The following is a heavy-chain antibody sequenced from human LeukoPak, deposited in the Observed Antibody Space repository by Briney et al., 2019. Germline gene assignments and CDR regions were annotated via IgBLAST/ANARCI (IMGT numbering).Heavy chain of an antibody. Sequence: GGSLRLSCAASGFTFSSYSMNWVRQAPGKGLEWVSSISSSSSYIYYADSVKGRFTISRDNAKNSLYLQMNSLRAEDTAVYYCARAGEDWYFDLWGRGTLVTVSS. D-gene: IGHD4-17*01. J-gene: IGHJ2*01. CDR2: ISSSSSYI. CDR3: ARAGEDWYFDL. V-gene: IGHV3-21*01. CDR1: GFTFSSYS.